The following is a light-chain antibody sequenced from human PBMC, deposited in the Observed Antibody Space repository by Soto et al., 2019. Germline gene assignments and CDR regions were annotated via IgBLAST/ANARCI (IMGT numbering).Light chain of an antibody. Sequence: EIVLTQSPATLSLSPGERVTLSCRASQSFASYLAWYQQKPGQAPRLLIYDASKRATGIPARFSGRGSGTEFTLTISSLEPEDFAVYYCQQRSNWPPAITFGQGTRLEIK. V-gene: IGKV3-11*01. J-gene: IGKJ5*01. CDR3: QQRSNWPPAIT. CDR2: DAS. CDR1: QSFASY.